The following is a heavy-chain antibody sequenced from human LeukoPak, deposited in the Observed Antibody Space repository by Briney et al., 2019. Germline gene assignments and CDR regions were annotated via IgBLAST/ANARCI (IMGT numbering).Heavy chain of an antibody. CDR1: GASIDSHSW. V-gene: IGHV4/OR15-8*01. CDR2: IYHSGGA. Sequence: SETLSLTCAVSGASIDSHSWWSWVRQPPGKGLEWIGEIYHSGGANYKPSLKSRVTMSVDTSKNHFSLKLTSETAADTAVYYCAYNRNFALDNWGRGTLVTVSS. D-gene: IGHD1-14*01. CDR3: AYNRNFALDN. J-gene: IGHJ4*02.